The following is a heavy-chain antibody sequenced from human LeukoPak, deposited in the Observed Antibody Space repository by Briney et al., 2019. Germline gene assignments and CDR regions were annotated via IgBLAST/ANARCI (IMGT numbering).Heavy chain of an antibody. D-gene: IGHD5-12*01. CDR1: GFAFSNYW. CDR3: AKDRGYSDYQP. V-gene: IGHV3-74*01. J-gene: IGHJ5*02. Sequence: GGSLRLSCEASGFAFSNYWMNWVRQAPGRGPVWVSRVSNDGSSTIYADSVKGRFTISRDNAENTVYLQMDSLRVEDTAVYYCAKDRGYSDYQPWGQGTLVTVSS. CDR2: VSNDGSST.